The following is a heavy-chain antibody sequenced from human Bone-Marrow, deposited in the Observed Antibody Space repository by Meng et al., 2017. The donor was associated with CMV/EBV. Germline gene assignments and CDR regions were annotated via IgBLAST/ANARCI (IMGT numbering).Heavy chain of an antibody. Sequence: ASVKVSCKTSGYIHTSYFMHWVRQAPGQGLEWMGVIDPSGGSTTYAQKFQGRVTMTRDKSTNTIYMELSSLSSEETAIYYCARDLDIVVAPAAEDDYWGQGTLVTVSS. V-gene: IGHV1-46*01. CDR1: GYIHTSYF. D-gene: IGHD2-2*03. J-gene: IGHJ4*02. CDR3: ARDLDIVVAPAAEDDY. CDR2: IDPSGGST.